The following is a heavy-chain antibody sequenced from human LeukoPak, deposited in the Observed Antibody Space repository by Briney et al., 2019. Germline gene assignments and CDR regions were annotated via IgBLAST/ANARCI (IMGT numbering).Heavy chain of an antibody. J-gene: IGHJ4*02. CDR1: GYSISSGYY. CDR2: IYHSGST. Sequence: PSETLSLTCTVSGYSISSGYYWGWIRQPPGKGLEWIGSIYHSGSTYYNPSLKSRVTISVDTSKNQFSLKLSSVTAADTAVYYCARGVPLSCSDGLCSGYYFDFWGRGTLVTVSS. V-gene: IGHV4-38-2*02. CDR3: ARGVPLSCSDGLCSGYYFDF. D-gene: IGHD2-8*01.